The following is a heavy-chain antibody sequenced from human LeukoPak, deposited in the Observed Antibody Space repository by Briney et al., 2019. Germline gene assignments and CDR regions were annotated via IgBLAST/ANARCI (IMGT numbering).Heavy chain of an antibody. V-gene: IGHV4-4*02. J-gene: IGHJ4*02. CDR2: IYHSGST. Sequence: PSGTLSLTCAVSGGSISSSNWWSWVRQPPGKGLEWIGEIYHSGSTNYNPSLKSRVTISVDKSKNQFSLKLSSVTAADTAVYYCARHGGGDFWSGYFYYFDYWGQGTLVTVSS. D-gene: IGHD3-3*01. CDR1: GGSISSSNW. CDR3: ARHGGGDFWSGYFYYFDY.